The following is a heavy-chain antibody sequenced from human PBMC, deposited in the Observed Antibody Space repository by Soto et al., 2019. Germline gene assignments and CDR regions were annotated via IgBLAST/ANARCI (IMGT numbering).Heavy chain of an antibody. D-gene: IGHD6-13*01. CDR3: ARTRIAAAGPGFDI. Sequence: QVTLKESGPVLVKPTETLTLTCTVSGFSLSNARMGVSWIRQPPGKALEWLAHIFSNDEKSYSTSLKSRLTISKDTSNSQVVLTMTNMEPVDTATYYCARTRIAAAGPGFDIWGQGTMVTVSS. J-gene: IGHJ3*02. CDR2: IFSNDEK. CDR1: GFSLSNARMG. V-gene: IGHV2-26*01.